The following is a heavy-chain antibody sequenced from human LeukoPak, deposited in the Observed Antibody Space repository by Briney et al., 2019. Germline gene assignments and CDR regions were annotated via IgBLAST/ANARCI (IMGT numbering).Heavy chain of an antibody. Sequence: SETLSLTCTVSGFSLTIGYFWGWIRQPPGKGLEWVGSIFHSGSTYFNPSLKSRVTMSVDTSKNQFSLKLSSVTAADTAVYYCATNDYGDYDYYYYMDVWGKGTTVTVSS. CDR3: ATNDYGDYDYYYYMDV. J-gene: IGHJ6*03. CDR2: IFHSGST. V-gene: IGHV4-38-2*02. CDR1: GFSLTIGYF. D-gene: IGHD4-17*01.